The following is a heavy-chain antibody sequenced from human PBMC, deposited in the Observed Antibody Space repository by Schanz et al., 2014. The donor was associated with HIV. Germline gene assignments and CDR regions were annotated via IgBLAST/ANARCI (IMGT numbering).Heavy chain of an antibody. D-gene: IGHD3-16*01. CDR1: GFNFNSYG. V-gene: IGHV3-30*18. CDR3: AKDGGSRGRRRGMDV. CDR2: ISYDGTKK. J-gene: IGHJ6*02. Sequence: QEQLVESGGGVVQPGRSLRLSCVASGFNFNSYGMHWVRQAPGKGLEWVAVISYDGTKKPYADSVKGRFTISRDNSKNSLSLLIKSLRVEDTAVYYCAKDGGSRGRRRGMDVWGQGTTVTVSS.